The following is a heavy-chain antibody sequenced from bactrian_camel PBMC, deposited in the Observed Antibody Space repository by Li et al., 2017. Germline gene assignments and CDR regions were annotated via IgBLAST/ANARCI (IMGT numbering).Heavy chain of an antibody. CDR1: GVTGSSHC. Sequence: HVQLVESGGGLVQPGGSLRPSCAGSGVTGSSHCMGWYRQTPEKEREGVAAIYTAYGTTYYADSVKGRFTISQDNAKNTVSLQMNSLKTEDTAVYYCATPMTLRAFAYWGQGTQVTVS. D-gene: IGHD3*01. CDR3: ATPMTLRAFAY. V-gene: IGHV3S1*01. CDR2: IYTAYGTT. J-gene: IGHJ6*01.